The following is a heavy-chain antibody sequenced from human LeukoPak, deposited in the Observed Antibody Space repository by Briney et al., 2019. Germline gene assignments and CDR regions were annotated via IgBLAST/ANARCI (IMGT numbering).Heavy chain of an antibody. CDR1: VGTFSSYA. V-gene: IGHV1-69*10. CDR2: IIPILGIA. CDR3: ARSLLPKIVVVIRDAFDI. D-gene: IGHD3-22*01. J-gene: IGHJ3*02. Sequence: AAVKVSCKAPVGTFSSYAISWVRQAPGQGLEWMGRIIPILGIANYAQKFQGRVTITADKSTSTAYMELSSLRSEDTAVYYCARSLLPKIVVVIRDAFDIWGQGTMVTASS.